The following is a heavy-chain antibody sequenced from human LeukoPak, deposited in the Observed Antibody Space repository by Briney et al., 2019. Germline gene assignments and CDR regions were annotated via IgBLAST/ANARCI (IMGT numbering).Heavy chain of an antibody. CDR1: GFTFSSYA. CDR3: AKDDYYDSSGAYCMDV. D-gene: IGHD3-22*01. CDR2: ISGSGGST. Sequence: GSLRLSCAASGFTFSSYAMSWVRQAPGKGLEWVSAISGSGGSTYYADSVKGRFTISRDNSKNTLYLQMNSLRGEDTAVYYCAKDDYYDSSGAYCMDVWGQGTTVTVSS. J-gene: IGHJ6*02. V-gene: IGHV3-23*01.